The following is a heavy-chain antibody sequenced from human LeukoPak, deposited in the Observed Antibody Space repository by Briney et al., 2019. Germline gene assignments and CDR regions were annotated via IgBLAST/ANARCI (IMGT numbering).Heavy chain of an antibody. J-gene: IGHJ5*02. Sequence: SGTLSLTCAVSGGSISSSNWWSWVRQPPGKGLEWIGRIYTSGSTNYNPSLKSRVTMSVDTSKNQFSLKLSSVTAADTAVYYCARGLYGSGSYSWFDPWGQGTLVTVSS. V-gene: IGHV4-4*02. CDR1: GGSISSSNW. D-gene: IGHD3-10*01. CDR3: ARGLYGSGSYSWFDP. CDR2: IYTSGST.